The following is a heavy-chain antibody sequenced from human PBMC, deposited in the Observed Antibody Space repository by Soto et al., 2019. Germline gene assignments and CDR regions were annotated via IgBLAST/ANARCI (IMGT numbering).Heavy chain of an antibody. D-gene: IGHD3-16*02. CDR3: ASKMVTFGGVIEYYGMDV. V-gene: IGHV1-69*01. Sequence: QVQLVQSGAEVKKPGSSVKVSCKASGGTFSSYAISWVRQAPGQGLEWMGGIIPIFGTANYAQKFQGRVTITADESTSTAYMELSSLRSEDTAVYYCASKMVTFGGVIEYYGMDVWGQGTTVTVSS. CDR1: GGTFSSYA. J-gene: IGHJ6*02. CDR2: IIPIFGTA.